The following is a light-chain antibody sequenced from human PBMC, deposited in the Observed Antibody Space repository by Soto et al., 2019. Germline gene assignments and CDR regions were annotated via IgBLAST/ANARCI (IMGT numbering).Light chain of an antibody. CDR1: QTINNN. J-gene: IGKJ4*01. Sequence: VMTQSSSPLSVSPGERASLSCRASQTINNNLAWYQQTPGQAPQILIYGASTRATGIPARFPAIVSGTECPLTISRLQSDDFAVEYWHQYKNCPLTFGSGTKVEIK. V-gene: IGKV3-15*01. CDR3: HQYKNCPLT. CDR2: GAS.